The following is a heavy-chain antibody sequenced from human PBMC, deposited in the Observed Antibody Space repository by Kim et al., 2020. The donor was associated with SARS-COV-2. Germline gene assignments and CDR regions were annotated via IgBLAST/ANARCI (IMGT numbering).Heavy chain of an antibody. CDR3: ARGQQYSSSWYNY. CDR2: INHSGST. Sequence: SETLSLTCAVYGGSFSGYYWSWIRQPPGKGLEWIGEINHSGSTNYNPSLKSRVTISVDTSKNQFSLKLSSVTAADTAVYYCARGQQYSSSWYNYWGQGTLVTVSS. D-gene: IGHD6-13*01. V-gene: IGHV4-34*01. CDR1: GGSFSGYY. J-gene: IGHJ4*02.